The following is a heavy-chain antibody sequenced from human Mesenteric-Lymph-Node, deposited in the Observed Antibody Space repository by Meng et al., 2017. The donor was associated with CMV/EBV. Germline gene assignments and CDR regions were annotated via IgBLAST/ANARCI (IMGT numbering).Heavy chain of an antibody. D-gene: IGHD2-15*01. J-gene: IGHJ4*02. Sequence: CAVHGGSFSNIYWTWIRQSPGMGLEWIGEIYPSGSTNYNPSLESRVTISSDKSRNQISLKLTSVTAADTAVYYCVKGGSDSSRYWRIWGQGTLVTVSS. V-gene: IGHV4-34*01. CDR3: VKGGSDSSRYWRI. CDR1: GGSFSNIY. CDR2: IYPSGST.